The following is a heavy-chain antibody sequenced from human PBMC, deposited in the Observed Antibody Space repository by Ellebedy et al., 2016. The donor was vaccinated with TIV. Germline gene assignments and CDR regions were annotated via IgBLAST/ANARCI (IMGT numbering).Heavy chain of an antibody. J-gene: IGHJ3*02. Sequence: SETLSLXCAVYGGSFTDYYWSWIRQPPGKGLEWIGEINHGGSTNYNTSLKSRVTISVDTSKNQFSLKLNSVTAADTAVYYCARGGGARAFDIWGQGTMVTVSS. CDR2: INHGGST. CDR1: GGSFTDYY. CDR3: ARGGGARAFDI. D-gene: IGHD3-10*01. V-gene: IGHV4-34*01.